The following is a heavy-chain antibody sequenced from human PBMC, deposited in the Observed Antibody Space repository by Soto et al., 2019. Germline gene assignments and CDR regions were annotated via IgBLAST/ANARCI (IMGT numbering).Heavy chain of an antibody. CDR3: ARDYDSSGYYRPDAFDI. V-gene: IGHV4-39*02. CDR2: IYYSGRT. Sequence: SETLSLTCTVSGGSISSITNYWVWIRQPPGKGLEWIGSIYYSGRTYYNPSLKSRVTISVDTSKNQFSLKLSSVTAADTAVYYCARDYDSSGYYRPDAFDIWGQGTMVTVSS. J-gene: IGHJ3*02. D-gene: IGHD3-22*01. CDR1: GGSISSITNY.